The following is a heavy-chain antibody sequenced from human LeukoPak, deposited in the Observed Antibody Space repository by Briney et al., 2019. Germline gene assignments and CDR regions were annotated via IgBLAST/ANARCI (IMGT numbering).Heavy chain of an antibody. CDR1: GYSISSGSY. V-gene: IGHV4-38-2*01. D-gene: IGHD4-17*01. CDR3: AKVGAYGDYARHDY. CDR2: MFHSGDT. J-gene: IGHJ4*02. Sequence: PSETLSLTCAVSGYSISSGSYWGWIRQPPGKGLEWIGNMFHSGDTYHNPSLKSRVTISADTSKNQFSLKLTSVTAADTAVYYCAKVGAYGDYARHDYWGQGTLVTASS.